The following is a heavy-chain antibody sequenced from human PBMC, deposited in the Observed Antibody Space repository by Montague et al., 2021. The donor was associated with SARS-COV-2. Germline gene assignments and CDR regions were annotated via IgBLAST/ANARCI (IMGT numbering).Heavy chain of an antibody. J-gene: IGHJ6*02. D-gene: IGHD3-10*01. CDR3: ARHERFDYYYGMDV. CDR1: GSSITGAY. Sequence: SETLSLTCSILGSSITGAYRKSTRLNPSHALKSYAVFCYNKATNYNPSLTSRVTMSLDTSKNQVSLKVSSVTATDTAVYYCARHERFDYYYGMDVWGRGTKVTVSS. CDR2: FCYNKAT. V-gene: IGHV4-59*08.